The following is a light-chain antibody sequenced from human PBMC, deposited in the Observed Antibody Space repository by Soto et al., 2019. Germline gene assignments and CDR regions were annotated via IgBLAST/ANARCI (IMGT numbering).Light chain of an antibody. CDR3: QQSYSSPPT. J-gene: IGKJ1*01. CDR2: AAS. V-gene: IGKV1-39*01. CDR1: QGINTF. Sequence: IQLTQSPSSLSASVGDRVTMTFGASQGINTFLAWYQQKPGKAPKLLIFAASSLQSGVPSRFSGSRSGPDFTLTISSLQPEDFATYYCQQSYSSPPTFGQGTKVDIK.